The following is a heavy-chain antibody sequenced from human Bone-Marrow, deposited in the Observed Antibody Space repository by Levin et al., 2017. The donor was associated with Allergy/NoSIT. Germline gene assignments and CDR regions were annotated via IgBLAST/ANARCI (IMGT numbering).Heavy chain of an antibody. Sequence: HPGGSLRLSCAASGFTFSSYGMHWVRQAPGKGLEWVAFIWYDGSDKNYADSVKGRFTISRDDSKNTLYLQMNSLRTEDTAVYYCARDPVTGDPTKFDYWGQGTLVTVSS. J-gene: IGHJ4*02. V-gene: IGHV3-33*01. CDR3: ARDPVTGDPTKFDY. CDR2: IWYDGSDK. D-gene: IGHD7-27*01. CDR1: GFTFSSYG.